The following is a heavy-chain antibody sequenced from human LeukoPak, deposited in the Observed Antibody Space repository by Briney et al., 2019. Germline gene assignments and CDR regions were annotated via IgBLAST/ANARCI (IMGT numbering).Heavy chain of an antibody. CDR3: AGTKPHKNDYGDYGGYYYYGTDV. J-gene: IGHJ6*02. V-gene: IGHV4-4*07. Sequence: SETPSLTCTVSGGSISSYYWSWIRQPAGKGLEWIGRIYTSGSTNYNPSLKSRVTMSVDTSKNQFSLKLSSVTAADTAVYYCAGTKPHKNDYGDYGGYYYYGTDVWGQGTTVTVSS. CDR1: GGSISSYY. D-gene: IGHD4-17*01. CDR2: IYTSGST.